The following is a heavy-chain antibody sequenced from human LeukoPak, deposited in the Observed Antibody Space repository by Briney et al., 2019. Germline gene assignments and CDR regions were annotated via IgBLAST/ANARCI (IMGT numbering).Heavy chain of an antibody. Sequence: SVRVSCKASGGTFSSYAISWVRQATGQGLEWMGGIIPIFGTANYAQKFQGRVTITADESTSTAYMELSSLRSEDTAVYYCVRRGVTYYFDYWGQGTLVTVSS. J-gene: IGHJ4*02. D-gene: IGHD4-23*01. CDR3: VRRGVTYYFDY. CDR2: IIPIFGTA. V-gene: IGHV1-69*13. CDR1: GGTFSSYA.